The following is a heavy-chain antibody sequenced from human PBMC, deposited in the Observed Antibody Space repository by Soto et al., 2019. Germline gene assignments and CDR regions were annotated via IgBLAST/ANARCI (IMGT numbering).Heavy chain of an antibody. D-gene: IGHD7-27*01. CDR2: IDYSGNT. V-gene: IGHV4-31*03. Sequence: QVQLQESGPGLVKPSQTLSLTCTVSGGSISSDGYFWSWIRQHPGQGLEWIGYIDYSGNTYYNPSLKSRISISVDTSKHQFSLNLTSMTAADTAVYYCARDASQTGVPLDCWGQGTLVTVSS. CDR3: ARDASQTGVPLDC. CDR1: GGSISSDGYF. J-gene: IGHJ4*02.